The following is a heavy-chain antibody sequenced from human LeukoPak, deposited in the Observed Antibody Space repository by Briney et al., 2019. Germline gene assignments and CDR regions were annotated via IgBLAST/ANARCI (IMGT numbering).Heavy chain of an antibody. D-gene: IGHD3-10*01. CDR2: ISDDGSNK. Sequence: GGSLRLSCAVSGITLSIYAMHWVRQAPGKGLEWVAVISDDGSNKYYADAVKGRFTISRDNSKNTLYLQMNSLRAEDTAVYYCAKPTGSYLSHASAAFDYWGQGTLVTVSS. J-gene: IGHJ4*02. V-gene: IGHV3-30*18. CDR1: GITLSIYA. CDR3: AKPTGSYLSHASAAFDY.